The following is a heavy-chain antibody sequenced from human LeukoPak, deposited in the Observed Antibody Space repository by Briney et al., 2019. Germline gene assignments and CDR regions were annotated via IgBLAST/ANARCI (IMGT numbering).Heavy chain of an antibody. Sequence: GGSLRLSCAASGFTFSSYGMHWVRQAPGKGLEWVAVIWYDGSNKYYADSVKGRFTISRDNSKNTLYLQMNSLRAEDTAVYYCAKEGTSWFYYMDVWGKGTTVTVSS. D-gene: IGHD2-2*01. J-gene: IGHJ6*03. CDR2: IWYDGSNK. CDR1: GFTFSSYG. V-gene: IGHV3-30*02. CDR3: AKEGTSWFYYMDV.